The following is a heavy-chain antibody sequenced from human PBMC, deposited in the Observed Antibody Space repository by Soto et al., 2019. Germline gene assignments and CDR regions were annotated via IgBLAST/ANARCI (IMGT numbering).Heavy chain of an antibody. CDR3: AKDRIFVCSSTSCYRRRGYYYYGMDV. D-gene: IGHD2-2*01. CDR2: ISSSGINI. J-gene: IGHJ6*02. V-gene: IGHV3-11*04. CDR1: GFTFSDYY. Sequence: GGSLRLSCAASGFTFSDYYMSWIRKAPGKGREWGSYISSSGINIYYGDSVQGRLTISRDNAKNSLYLQVNGLIAEDTAVYYCAKDRIFVCSSTSCYRRRGYYYYGMDVWGQGTTVTVSS.